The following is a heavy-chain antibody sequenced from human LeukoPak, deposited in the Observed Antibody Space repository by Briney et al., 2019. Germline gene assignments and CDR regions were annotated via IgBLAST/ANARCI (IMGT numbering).Heavy chain of an antibody. V-gene: IGHV5-51*01. CDR1: GYSFASYW. CDR3: APWGGKVGPSAYFDY. CDR2: IYPGDSDT. J-gene: IGHJ4*02. D-gene: IGHD3-16*01. Sequence: GESLKISCKGSGYSFASYWIGWVRQMPGKGLEWMGIIYPGDSDTRYSPSFQGQVTISADKSITTAYLQWSSLKASDTAVYYCAPWGGKVGPSAYFDYGGQGPLVTVSS.